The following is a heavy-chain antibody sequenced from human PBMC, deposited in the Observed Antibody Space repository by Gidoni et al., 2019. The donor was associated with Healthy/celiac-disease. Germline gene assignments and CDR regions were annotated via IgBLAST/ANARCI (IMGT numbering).Heavy chain of an antibody. CDR3: AREGELTGNFDY. V-gene: IGHV3-21*01. CDR1: GFTFSSYS. Sequence: EVQLVESGGGLVKPGGSLRLSCAASGFTFSSYSMNWVRQAPGKGLEWVSSISSSSSYIYYADSVKGRFTISRDNAKNSLYLQMNSLRAEDTAVYYCAREGELTGNFDYWGQGTLVTVSS. J-gene: IGHJ4*02. D-gene: IGHD1-20*01. CDR2: ISSSSSYI.